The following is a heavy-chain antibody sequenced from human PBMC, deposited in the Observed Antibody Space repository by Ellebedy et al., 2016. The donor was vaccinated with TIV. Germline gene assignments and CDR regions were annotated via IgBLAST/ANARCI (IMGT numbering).Heavy chain of an antibody. CDR3: ARDHGIAVAGTPDY. D-gene: IGHD6-19*01. J-gene: IGHJ4*02. CDR1: AYTFTGYY. CDR2: ISAYNGNT. Sequence: ASVKVSXXASAYTFTGYYMHWVRQAPGQGLEWMGWISAYNGNTNYAQKLQGRVTMTTDTSTSTAYMELRSLRSDDTAVYYCARDHGIAVAGTPDYWGQGTLVTVSS. V-gene: IGHV1-18*04.